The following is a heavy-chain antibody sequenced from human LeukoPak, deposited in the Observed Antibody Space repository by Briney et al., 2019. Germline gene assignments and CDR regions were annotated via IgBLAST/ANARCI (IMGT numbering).Heavy chain of an antibody. CDR1: GFTFSNFW. V-gene: IGHV3-7*01. D-gene: IGHD1-7*01. Sequence: GESLRLSCTASGFTFSNFWMGWVRQAPGKGLEWVANIKQDETEKFYLGSVKGRFTISRDNAKNTLYLQMNSLRAEDTAVYYCAREGTGTTRGAFDIWGQGTMVTVSS. J-gene: IGHJ3*02. CDR3: AREGTGTTRGAFDI. CDR2: IKQDETEK.